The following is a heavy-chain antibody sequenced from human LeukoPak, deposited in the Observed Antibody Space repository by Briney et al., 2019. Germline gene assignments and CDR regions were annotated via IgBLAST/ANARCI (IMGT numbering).Heavy chain of an antibody. D-gene: IGHD6-19*01. CDR2: MNPNSGNT. CDR1: GYTFTSYD. Sequence: GASVKVSCKASGYTFTSYDINWVRQATGQGLEWMGWMNPNSGNTGYAQKFKDRITMTTDTSTSTAYMELRSLRSDDTAVYFCARGLMREYNSGWYMHHFDFWGQGTLVTVSS. CDR3: ARGLMREYNSGWYMHHFDF. V-gene: IGHV1-8*02. J-gene: IGHJ4*02.